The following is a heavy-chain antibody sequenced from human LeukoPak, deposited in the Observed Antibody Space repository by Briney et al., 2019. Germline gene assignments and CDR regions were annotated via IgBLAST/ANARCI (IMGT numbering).Heavy chain of an antibody. CDR2: IRYDGSNK. V-gene: IGHV3-30*02. CDR1: GFTFSGYG. J-gene: IGHJ4*02. D-gene: IGHD3-10*01. CDR3: AKKSEIMVRGFMGIDY. Sequence: PGGSLRLSCAASGFTFSGYGMHWVRQAPGKGLEWVAFIRYDGSNKYYADSVKGRFTISRDNSKNTLYLQMNSLRAEDTAVYYCAKKSEIMVRGFMGIDYWGQGTLVTVSS.